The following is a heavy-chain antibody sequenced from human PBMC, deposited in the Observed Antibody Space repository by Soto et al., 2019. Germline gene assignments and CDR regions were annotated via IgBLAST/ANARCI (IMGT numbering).Heavy chain of an antibody. CDR1: GVTVSSNY. D-gene: IGHD1-26*01. J-gene: IGHJ4*02. CDR2: IYSGGST. Sequence: EVQLVESGGGLVQPGGSLRLSCAASGVTVSSNYMSWVRQAPGKGLVWVSVIYSGGSTYYAHAVKGRFTISRDNSEITLDLQTTSLRAEATAVYYCARHRSSYSGGYVDYWGQGTLVTAS. V-gene: IGHV3-66*04. CDR3: ARHRSSYSGGYVDY.